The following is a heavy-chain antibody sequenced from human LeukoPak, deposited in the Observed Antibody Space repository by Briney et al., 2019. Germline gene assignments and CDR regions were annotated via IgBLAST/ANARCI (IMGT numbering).Heavy chain of an antibody. J-gene: IGHJ4*02. CDR1: GFTVSSNY. CDR3: ARDGGYYYGSGSYYPY. V-gene: IGHV3-53*01. CDR2: IYSGGST. Sequence: GGSLRLSCAASGFTVSSNYMSWIRQAPGKGLEWVSVIYSGGSTYYADSVKGRFTISRDNSKNTLYLQMNSLRAEDTAVYYCARDGGYYYGSGSYYPYWGQGTLVTVSS. D-gene: IGHD3-10*01.